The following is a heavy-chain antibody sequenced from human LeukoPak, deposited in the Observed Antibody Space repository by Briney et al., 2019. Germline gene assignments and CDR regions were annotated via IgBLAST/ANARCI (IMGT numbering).Heavy chain of an antibody. Sequence: ASETLXLTXTVSGGSISSXXXXXXXQPXGXGXXXXXXXXYXXSXXXNXSLKXXXXXXXXTSKNQFSLKLSSVTAADTAVYYCARDYPWGNYGLLGAFDIWGQGTMVTVSS. CDR3: ARDYPWGNYGLLGAFDI. CDR1: GGSISSXX. CDR2: XXYXXSX. V-gene: IGHV4-59*01. J-gene: IGHJ3*02. D-gene: IGHD3-10*01.